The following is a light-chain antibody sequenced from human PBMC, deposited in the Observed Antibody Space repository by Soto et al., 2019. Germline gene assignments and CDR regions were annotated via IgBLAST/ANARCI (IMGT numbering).Light chain of an antibody. CDR2: EVN. J-gene: IGLJ1*01. Sequence: QSVLTQPPSASGSPGQSVAISCTGTSSDVGGYNYVSWYQQHPGKAPKLMIYEVNKRPSGVPDRFSGSKSGNTASLTVSALQAEDEADYYCSSYAGSSNVFGTGTNVTVL. CDR1: SSDVGGYNY. V-gene: IGLV2-8*01. CDR3: SSYAGSSNV.